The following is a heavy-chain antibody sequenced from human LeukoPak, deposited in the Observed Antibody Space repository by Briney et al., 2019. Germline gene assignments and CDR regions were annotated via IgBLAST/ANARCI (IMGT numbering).Heavy chain of an antibody. J-gene: IGHJ4*02. CDR2: INHSGST. CDR3: ARAVPTYYYGSGSHYFDY. CDR1: GESFKSYY. D-gene: IGHD3-10*01. V-gene: IGHV4-34*01. Sequence: PSETLSLTCAVYGESFKSYYWTWIRQPPGKGLEWIGEINHSGSTNYNPSLKSRVTISVDTSKNQFSLKLSSVTAADTAVYYCARAVPTYYYGSGSHYFDYWGQGTLVTVSS.